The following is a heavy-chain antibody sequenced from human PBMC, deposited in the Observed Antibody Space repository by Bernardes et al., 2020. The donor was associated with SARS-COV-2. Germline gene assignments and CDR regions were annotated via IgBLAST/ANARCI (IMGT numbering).Heavy chain of an antibody. CDR1: AFSLSPSGVG. J-gene: IGHJ1*01. D-gene: IGHD3-22*01. CDR3: SLLRPSSQH. V-gene: IGHV2-5*02. Sequence: SGVTLTKPTQPLTLTCPFSAFSLSPSGVGVGWIRQPPGKALEWLALIYWDDDKRYSPSLKSRLTITKDTSKNQVVLTMTNMDPVDTATYYCSLLRPSSQHWGQGTLVTVSS. CDR2: IYWDDDK.